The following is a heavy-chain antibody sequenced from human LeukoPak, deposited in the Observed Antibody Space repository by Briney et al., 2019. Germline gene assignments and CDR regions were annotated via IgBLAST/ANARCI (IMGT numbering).Heavy chain of an antibody. J-gene: IGHJ4*02. CDR1: GGSISSYY. CDR2: IYHSGST. V-gene: IGHV4-59*12. D-gene: IGHD3-10*01. Sequence: SETLSLTCTVSGGSISSYYWSWIRQPPGRGLEWIGYIYHSGSTYYNPSLKSRVTISVDRSKNQFSLKLSSVTAADTAVYYCAREGIDTVDYWGQGTLVTVSS. CDR3: AREGIDTVDY.